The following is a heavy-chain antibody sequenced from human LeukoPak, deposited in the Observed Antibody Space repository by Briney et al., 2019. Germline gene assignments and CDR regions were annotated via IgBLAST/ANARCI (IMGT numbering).Heavy chain of an antibody. J-gene: IGHJ2*01. Sequence: GGSLRLSCAASGFTFSSYDMHWVRQATGEGLEWVSAIGTAADTCYSGSVKGRFTISRDNAKDSSYLQMNNLKAEDTAVYYCARGSRAVRWYFDLWGRGTLVTVSS. CDR3: ARGSRAVRWYFDL. V-gene: IGHV3-13*01. CDR2: IGTAADT. CDR1: GFTFSSYD. D-gene: IGHD6-19*01.